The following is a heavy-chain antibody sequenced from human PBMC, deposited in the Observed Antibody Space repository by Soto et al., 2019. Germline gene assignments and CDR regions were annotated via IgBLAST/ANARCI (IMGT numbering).Heavy chain of an antibody. CDR1: GGSMSSYY. J-gene: IGHJ5*02. D-gene: IGHD2-15*01. V-gene: IGHV4-59*01. CDR2: IYYSGGST. CDR3: ARGPSSHDL. Sequence: SETLSLTCIVSGGSMSSYYWSWIRQPPGKRMEWIGYIYYSGGSTNYNPSPHSRVTISVDTSKNQFSLKVRSVTAADTAVYYCARGPSSHDLWGQGTLVTVSS.